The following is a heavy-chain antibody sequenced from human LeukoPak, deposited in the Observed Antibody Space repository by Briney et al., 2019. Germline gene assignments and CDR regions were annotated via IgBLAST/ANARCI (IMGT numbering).Heavy chain of an antibody. CDR2: INSDGSRT. CDR3: ARDPWRSHHI. D-gene: IGHD1-1*01. Sequence: PGGSLRLSCAASGFTFSTYWMHWVRQAPGKGLVWVSRINSDGSRTTYADSVKGRFTISRDSAKNTLSLQMNSLRAEDTAVYYCARDPWRSHHIWGQGTLVTVSS. CDR1: GFTFSTYW. J-gene: IGHJ4*02. V-gene: IGHV3-74*01.